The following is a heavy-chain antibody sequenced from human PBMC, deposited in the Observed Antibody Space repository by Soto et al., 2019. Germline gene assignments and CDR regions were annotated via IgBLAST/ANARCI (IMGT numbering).Heavy chain of an antibody. J-gene: IGHJ4*02. CDR2: IGVGGGDR. D-gene: IGHD3-10*01. CDR3: ARVRFGELV. CDR1: GFTFSSYD. V-gene: IGHV3-23*01. Sequence: EVQLLESGGGLVQPGGSLSLSCAASGFTFSSYDMSWVRQAPGKGLEWVSIIGVGGGDRYYPESVKGRFTISRDNSRDTLYLEMNSLRDEDTAVYYCARVRFGELVWGQGTLVTVSS.